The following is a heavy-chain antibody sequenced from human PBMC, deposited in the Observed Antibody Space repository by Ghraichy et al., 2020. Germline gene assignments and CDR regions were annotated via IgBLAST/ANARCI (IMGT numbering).Heavy chain of an antibody. Sequence: LSLTCSVSGGSISDFYWSWIRQPAGKGLEWIGRIYSGGDTYYSPSLRSRVTISVDTSKNQFSLRLTSVTAADTAVYYCARDAYYYDTTGYYLTDYWGQGTLVTVSS. V-gene: IGHV4-4*07. J-gene: IGHJ4*02. CDR2: IYSGGDT. CDR3: ARDAYYYDTTGYYLTDY. CDR1: GGSISDFY. D-gene: IGHD3-22*01.